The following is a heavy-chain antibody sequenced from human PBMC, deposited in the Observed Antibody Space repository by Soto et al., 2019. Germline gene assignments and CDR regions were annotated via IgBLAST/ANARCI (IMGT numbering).Heavy chain of an antibody. J-gene: IGHJ4*02. CDR1: GYIFIDYW. CDR3: ARPPLPGYSTHFNS. D-gene: IGHD2-15*01. CDR2: VYPRDSDT. V-gene: IGHV5-51*01. Sequence: EVQLVQSGAEVKKPGESLKISCKASGYIFIDYWIGWVRQMPGKGLEWMGIVYPRDSDTRYSPSFQGQVTISADRSTGTAFLQWRSLKASDTALYYCARPPLPGYSTHFNSWGQGTLVTVSS.